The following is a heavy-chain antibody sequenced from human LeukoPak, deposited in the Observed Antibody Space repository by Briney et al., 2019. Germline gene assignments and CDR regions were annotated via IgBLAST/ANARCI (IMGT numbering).Heavy chain of an antibody. CDR1: GFTVSNNH. V-gene: IGHV3-53*01. CDR3: VRKNRDFNAAFDI. J-gene: IGHJ3*02. D-gene: IGHD2-21*02. Sequence: GGSLRLSCAASGFTVSNNHMSWVRQAPGKGLEWVSITYSDSSTNYADSVKGRFTISRDTSQNTLSLQMNSLRAEDTAVYYCVRKNRDFNAAFDIWGQGTVVTVSS. CDR2: TYSDSST.